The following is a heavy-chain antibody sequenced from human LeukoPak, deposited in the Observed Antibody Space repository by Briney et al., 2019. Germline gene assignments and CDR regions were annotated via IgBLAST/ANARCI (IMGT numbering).Heavy chain of an antibody. V-gene: IGHV4-59*01. Sequence: SETLSLTCTVSGGSISNNYWSWIRQTPGRGLEWIGYIYYSGSTNYNPSLKSRVTISVDTSKNQFSLKLSSVTAADTAVYYCARELYYDSSGFGAFDIWGQGTMVTVSS. CDR2: IYYSGST. CDR1: GGSISNNY. D-gene: IGHD3-22*01. J-gene: IGHJ3*02. CDR3: ARELYYDSSGFGAFDI.